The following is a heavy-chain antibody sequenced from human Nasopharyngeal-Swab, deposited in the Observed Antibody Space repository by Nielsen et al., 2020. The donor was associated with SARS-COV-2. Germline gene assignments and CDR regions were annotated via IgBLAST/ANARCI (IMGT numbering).Heavy chain of an antibody. CDR3: GKGGGVMYYFDF. CDR2: IRTSGATT. J-gene: IGHJ4*02. Sequence: GGYLKISCAASGFTFSTYAMNWVRRAPGKGLEWVSSIRTSGATTYYADSVKGRVTLYRDNSKNTLYLQVSSLRAEDTAMYYYGKGGGVMYYFDFWGQGTLVTVSS. D-gene: IGHD2-21*01. V-gene: IGHV3-23*01. CDR1: GFTFSTYA.